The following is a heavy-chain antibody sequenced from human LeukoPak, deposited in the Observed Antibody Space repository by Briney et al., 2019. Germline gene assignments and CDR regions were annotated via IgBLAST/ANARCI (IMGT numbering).Heavy chain of an antibody. V-gene: IGHV3-64D*09. J-gene: IGHJ4*02. CDR2: IASNGGST. CDR1: GFPFSPYA. Sequence: GGSLRLSCSASGFPFSPYAMHWARHAPGEGLEYVSAIASNGGSTYYADSVKGRFTISRDNSKNTLFLQMSSLRAEDTAVYYCVKELWLHFDSWGQGTLVTVSS. CDR3: VKELWLHFDS. D-gene: IGHD5-12*01.